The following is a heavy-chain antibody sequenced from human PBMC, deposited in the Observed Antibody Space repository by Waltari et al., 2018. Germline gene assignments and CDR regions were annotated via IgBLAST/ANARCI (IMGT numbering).Heavy chain of an antibody. CDR3: ARGDGGSGLGASDI. D-gene: IGHD3-3*01. J-gene: IGHJ3*02. Sequence: QVQLVESGGGVVQSGRSLRLSCVGSGFTFTNHGMNWVRQGPGKGLEGVAGRWYDGSNKNYVDSVKGRFTISRDNSKNTMYLEMNRLRAEDTAVYFCARGDGGSGLGASDIWGQGTMVTVSS. CDR2: RWYDGSNK. V-gene: IGHV3-33*01. CDR1: GFTFTNHG.